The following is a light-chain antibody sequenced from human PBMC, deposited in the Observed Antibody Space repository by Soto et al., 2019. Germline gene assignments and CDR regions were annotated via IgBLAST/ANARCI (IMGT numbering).Light chain of an antibody. V-gene: IGLV2-23*02. J-gene: IGLJ2*01. Sequence: QSALTQPASVSGSPGQSITISCTGTSSDVGSYNLVSWYQQHPDKAPKLMIYEVSKRPSGVSNRFSGSKSGNTASLTISGLQAEDEADYYCCSYAGSSTFDVVFGGGTKLTVL. CDR1: SSDVGSYNL. CDR3: CSYAGSSTFDVV. CDR2: EVS.